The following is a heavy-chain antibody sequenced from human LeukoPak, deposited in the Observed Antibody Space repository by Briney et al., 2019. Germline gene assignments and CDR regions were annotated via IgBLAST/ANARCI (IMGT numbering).Heavy chain of an antibody. D-gene: IGHD6-19*01. J-gene: IGHJ6*02. CDR3: AKDIGRAPYSSGEDYYYGMDV. CDR2: ISWNSGSI. V-gene: IGHV3-9*01. CDR1: GFTFDDYA. Sequence: GGSLRLSCAASGFTFDDYAMHWVRQAPGKGLEWVSGISWNSGSIGYADSVKGRFTISRDNAKNSLYLQMNSLRAEDTALYYCAKDIGRAPYSSGEDYYYGMDVWGQGTTVTVSS.